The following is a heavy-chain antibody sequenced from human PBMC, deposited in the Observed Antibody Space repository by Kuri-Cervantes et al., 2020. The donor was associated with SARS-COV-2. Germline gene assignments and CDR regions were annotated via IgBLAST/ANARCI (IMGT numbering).Heavy chain of an antibody. CDR3: ARQSAAGHKYYFDY. CDR1: GGSISSYY. J-gene: IGHJ4*02. CDR2: IYYSGST. Sequence: ESLKISCTVSGGSISSYYRGWIRQPPGKGLEWIGSIYYSGSTYYNPSLKSRVTISVDTSKNQFSLKLSSVTAADTAVYYCARQSAAGHKYYFDYWGQGTLVTVSS. D-gene: IGHD6-13*01. V-gene: IGHV4-39*01.